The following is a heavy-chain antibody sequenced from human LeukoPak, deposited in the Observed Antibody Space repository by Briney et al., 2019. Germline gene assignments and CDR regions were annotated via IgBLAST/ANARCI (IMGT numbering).Heavy chain of an antibody. CDR3: ARGWRPYYYGSGSYYDY. CDR2: ISSSGSTI. J-gene: IGHJ4*02. D-gene: IGHD3-10*01. V-gene: IGHV3-48*03. CDR1: GFTFSSYE. Sequence: GGSLRLSCAASGFTFSSYEVNWVRQAPGKGLEWVSYISSSGSTIYYADSVKGRFTISRDNAKNSLYLQMNSLRAEGTAVYYCARGWRPYYYGSGSYYDYWGQGTLVTVSS.